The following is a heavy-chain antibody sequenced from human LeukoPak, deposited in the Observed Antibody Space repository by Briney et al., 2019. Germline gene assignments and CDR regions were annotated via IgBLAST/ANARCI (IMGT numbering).Heavy chain of an antibody. CDR3: ASFYCSGGSCPSTGWFDP. CDR1: GGSFSGYY. Sequence: SETLSLTCAVYGGSFSGYYWSWIRQPPGKGLEWIGEINHSGSTNYNPPLKSRVTISVDTSKNQFSLKLSSVTAADTAVYYCASFYCSGGSCPSTGWFDPWGQGTLVTVSS. V-gene: IGHV4-34*01. D-gene: IGHD2-15*01. CDR2: INHSGST. J-gene: IGHJ5*02.